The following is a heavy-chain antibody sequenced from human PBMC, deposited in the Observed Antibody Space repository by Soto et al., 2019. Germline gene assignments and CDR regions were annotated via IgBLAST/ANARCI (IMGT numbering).Heavy chain of an antibody. J-gene: IGHJ5*02. V-gene: IGHV5-51*01. Sequence: GESLKISCRASGYSFTTYWIGWVRQMPGKGLEWMGIIYPGDSDTRYSPSFQGQVTISADKSISTAYLQWSSLKASDSAMYYCARSGYSTGIGWFGPWGQGTLVTVSS. CDR2: IYPGDSDT. D-gene: IGHD6-19*01. CDR3: ARSGYSTGIGWFGP. CDR1: GYSFTTYW.